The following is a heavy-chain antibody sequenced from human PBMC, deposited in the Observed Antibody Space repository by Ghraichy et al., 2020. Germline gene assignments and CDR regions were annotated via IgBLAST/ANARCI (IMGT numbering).Heavy chain of an antibody. CDR1: GGSISSSSYY. J-gene: IGHJ4*02. Sequence: SETLSLTCTVSGGSISSSSYYWGWIRQPPGKGLEWIGTIYNSGTTYYNPSLRSRVTISVDTSKNQFSLRLSSVTAADTAVFYCARIRVTNGYFDYWGQGTLVTVSS. CDR3: ARIRVTNGYFDY. D-gene: IGHD2-21*02. CDR2: IYNSGTT. V-gene: IGHV4-39*01.